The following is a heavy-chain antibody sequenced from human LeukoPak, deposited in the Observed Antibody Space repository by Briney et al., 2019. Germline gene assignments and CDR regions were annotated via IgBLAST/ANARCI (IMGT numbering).Heavy chain of an antibody. V-gene: IGHV3-23*01. CDR3: AKPAKTDYADY. D-gene: IGHD1-14*01. J-gene: IGHJ4*02. Sequence: GGSLRLSCAASGFTFRSYGMSWVRQAPGKGLEWVSSISGSARNTYYADSVKGRFTISRDNSKNTLYLQMNSLRAEDTAVYFCAKPAKTDYADYWGQGTLVTVSS. CDR1: GFTFRSYG. CDR2: ISGSARNT.